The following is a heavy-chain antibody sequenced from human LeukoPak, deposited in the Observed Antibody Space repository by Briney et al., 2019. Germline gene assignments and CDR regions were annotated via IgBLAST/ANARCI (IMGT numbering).Heavy chain of an antibody. Sequence: GESRKISCKGSGCSFTSCWVGWVRQMPGKGLEWMGSIYPGDSDTRYSPSFQGQVTISADKSISTAYLQWSSLKASDTAMYYCARHRYDFWSGYPFDYWGQGTLVTVSS. D-gene: IGHD3-3*01. CDR3: ARHRYDFWSGYPFDY. CDR1: GCSFTSCW. V-gene: IGHV5-51*01. CDR2: IYPGDSDT. J-gene: IGHJ4*02.